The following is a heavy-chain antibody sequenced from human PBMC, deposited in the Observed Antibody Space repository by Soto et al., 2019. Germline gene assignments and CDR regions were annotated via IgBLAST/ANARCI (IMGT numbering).Heavy chain of an antibody. D-gene: IGHD6-19*01. CDR2: ISGSGDST. CDR1: GFTFSNYA. CDR3: AKDSRIAVAGTSVY. V-gene: IGHV3-23*01. J-gene: IGHJ4*02. Sequence: EVQVLESGGGLVQPGGSLRLSCAASGFTFSNYAMSWVRQAPGKGLEWVSAISGSGDSTYYADSVKGRFIISRDNSKNAVHLQMNSLRAEDTAVYYCAKDSRIAVAGTSVYWGQGTQVTVSS.